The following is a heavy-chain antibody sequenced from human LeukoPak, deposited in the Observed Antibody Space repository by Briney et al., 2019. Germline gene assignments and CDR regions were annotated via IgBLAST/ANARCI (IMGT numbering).Heavy chain of an antibody. J-gene: IGHJ4*02. D-gene: IGHD3-22*01. CDR2: IGGSNGNT. CDR1: GFTFSSYW. Sequence: GGSLRLSCAASGFTFSSYWMSWVRQAPGKGLEWVSVIGGSNGNTSYADSVKGRFTISRDNSKNTLFLQMNTLRVEDTAIYYCAKDRKAYTSGFDTWGQGTLVTVSS. V-gene: IGHV3-23*01. CDR3: AKDRKAYTSGFDT.